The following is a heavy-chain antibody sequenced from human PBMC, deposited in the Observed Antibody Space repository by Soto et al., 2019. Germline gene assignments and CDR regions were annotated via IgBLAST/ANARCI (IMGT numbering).Heavy chain of an antibody. CDR3: ARDKGGYSYGNGFFDY. Sequence: ASVKVSCKASGGTFSSYTISWVRQAPGQGLEWMGRIIPILGIANYAQKFQGRVTITADKSTSTAYMELSSLRSEDTAVYYCARDKGGYSYGNGFFDYWGQGTLVTVSS. CDR1: GGTFSSYT. V-gene: IGHV1-69*04. CDR2: IIPILGIA. J-gene: IGHJ4*02. D-gene: IGHD5-18*01.